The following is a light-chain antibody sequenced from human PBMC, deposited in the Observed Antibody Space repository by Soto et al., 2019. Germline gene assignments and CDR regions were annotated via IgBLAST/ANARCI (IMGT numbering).Light chain of an antibody. J-gene: IGLJ2*01. Sequence: QSVLTQPASVSGSPGQSITISCTGTSSDVGGYNYVSWYHQHPGKAPKLMIYDVSNRPSGVSNRFSGSKSGNTASLTISGLQAEYEADYYCSSYTSSSTLFGGGTKLTVL. V-gene: IGLV2-14*01. CDR3: SSYTSSSTL. CDR2: DVS. CDR1: SSDVGGYNY.